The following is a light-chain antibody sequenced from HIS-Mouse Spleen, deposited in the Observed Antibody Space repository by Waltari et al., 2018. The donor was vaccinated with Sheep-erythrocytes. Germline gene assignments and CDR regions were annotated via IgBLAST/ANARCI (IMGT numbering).Light chain of an antibody. J-gene: IGLJ1*01. V-gene: IGLV2-11*01. CDR3: CSYAGSYNHV. Sequence: QSALTQPRSVSGSPGQSVTISCTGTSSDVGGYNYVSWYQQHPGKAPKLMISDVSKRPSGVHDRFSGSKSGNTASLTISGLQAEDEADYYCCSYAGSYNHVFATGTKVTVL. CDR2: DVS. CDR1: SSDVGGYNY.